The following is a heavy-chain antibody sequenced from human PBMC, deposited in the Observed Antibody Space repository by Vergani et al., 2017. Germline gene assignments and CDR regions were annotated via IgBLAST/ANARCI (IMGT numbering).Heavy chain of an antibody. CDR1: GGSISSYY. V-gene: IGHV4-59*12. Sequence: QVQLQESGPGLVKPSETLSLTCTVSGGSISSYYWSWIRQPPGKGLAWIGYINYSGSTNYNPSLKSRVTISVDTSKNQFSLKLSSVTAADTAVYYCARSRAPRHMVVVTAIPGYFDLWGRGTLVTVSS. J-gene: IGHJ2*01. D-gene: IGHD2-21*02. CDR3: ARSRAPRHMVVVTAIPGYFDL. CDR2: INYSGST.